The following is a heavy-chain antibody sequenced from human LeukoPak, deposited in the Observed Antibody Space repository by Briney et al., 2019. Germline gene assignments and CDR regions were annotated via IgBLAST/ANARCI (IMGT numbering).Heavy chain of an antibody. J-gene: IGHJ6*03. CDR2: VYSSGST. CDR3: ARTYSNYGGSYYYYYMDV. Sequence: SETLSLTCTVSGGSISSGSHYWTWIRQPAGKGLEYIGRVYSSGSTDSNPSLRSRLTMSVDTSKNQFSLKLSSVTAADTAVYYCARTYSNYGGSYYYYYMDVWGKGTTVTVSS. D-gene: IGHD4-11*01. V-gene: IGHV4-61*02. CDR1: GGSISSGSHY.